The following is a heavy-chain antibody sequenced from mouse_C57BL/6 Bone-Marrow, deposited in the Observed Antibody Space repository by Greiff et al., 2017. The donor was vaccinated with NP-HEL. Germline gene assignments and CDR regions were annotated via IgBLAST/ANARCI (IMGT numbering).Heavy chain of an antibody. CDR3: ASYYDYLFAY. J-gene: IGHJ3*01. CDR1: GFTFSSYA. CDR2: ISAGGSYT. Sequence: EVQRVESGGGLVKPGGSLKLSCAASGFTFSSYAMSWVRQTPEKRLEWVATISAGGSYTYYPDNVKGRSTLPRDNAKNTLYLQMSHLKSEDTAMYYCASYYDYLFAYWGQGTLVTVSA. V-gene: IGHV5-4*01. D-gene: IGHD2-4*01.